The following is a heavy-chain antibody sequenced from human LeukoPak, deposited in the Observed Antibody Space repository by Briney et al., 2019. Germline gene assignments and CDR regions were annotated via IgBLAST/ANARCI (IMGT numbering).Heavy chain of an antibody. CDR1: GFTFSNYD. D-gene: IGHD2/OR15-2a*01. CDR2: ISADGGIT. Sequence: GGSLRLSCAASGFTFSNYDMSWVRQAPGKGPQWVSAISADGGITFYADSVKGRFTISRDNSKDTLSLQMNNLRGEDTAVYYCAKKIVPGTFPRVYGPWGQGTLVTVSS. V-gene: IGHV3-23*01. J-gene: IGHJ5*02. CDR3: AKKIVPGTFPRVYGP.